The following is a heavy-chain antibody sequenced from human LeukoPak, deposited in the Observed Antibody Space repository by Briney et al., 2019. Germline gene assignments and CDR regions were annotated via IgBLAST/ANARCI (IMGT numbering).Heavy chain of an antibody. CDR2: ISATGGST. CDR3: AKDISIHWYEKYFHH. J-gene: IGHJ1*01. Sequence: GGSLRLSCAASGFTLSNYAMSWVRQAPGKGLQWVSSISATGGSTYYADSAKGRFTISRDISKNTLYLQMNNLRAEDTAVYYCAKDISIHWYEKYFHHWGQGTLVTVSS. CDR1: GFTLSNYA. V-gene: IGHV3-23*01. D-gene: IGHD3-3*02.